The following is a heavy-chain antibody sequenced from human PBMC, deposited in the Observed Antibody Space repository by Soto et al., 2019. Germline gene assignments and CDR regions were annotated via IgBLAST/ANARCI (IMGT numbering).Heavy chain of an antibody. Sequence: SETLSLTCTVSGGSVSSGSYYWSWIRQPPGKGLEWIGYIYYSGSTNYNPSLKSRVTISVDTSKNQFSLKLSSVTAADTAVYYCAGKEEGFGEFNYYYGMDVWGQGTTVTVSS. CDR2: IYYSGST. CDR1: GGSVSSGSYY. D-gene: IGHD3-10*01. V-gene: IGHV4-61*01. CDR3: AGKEEGFGEFNYYYGMDV. J-gene: IGHJ6*02.